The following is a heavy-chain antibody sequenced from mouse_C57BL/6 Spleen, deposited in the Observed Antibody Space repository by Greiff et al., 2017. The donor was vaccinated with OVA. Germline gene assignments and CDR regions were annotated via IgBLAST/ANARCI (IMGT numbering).Heavy chain of an antibody. Sequence: QVQLKQSGPELVKPGASVKISCKASGYAFSSSWMNWVKQRPGKGLEWIGRIYPGDGDTNYNGKFKGKATLTADKSSSTAYMQLSSLTSEDSAVYFCARSVGFRRRGAMDYWGQGTSVTVSS. CDR3: ARSVGFRRRGAMDY. CDR1: GYAFSSSW. V-gene: IGHV1-82*01. D-gene: IGHD4-1*01. J-gene: IGHJ4*01. CDR2: IYPGDGDT.